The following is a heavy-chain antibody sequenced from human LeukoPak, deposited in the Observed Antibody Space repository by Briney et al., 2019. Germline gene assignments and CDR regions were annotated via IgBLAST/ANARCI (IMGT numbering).Heavy chain of an antibody. V-gene: IGHV1-46*01. Sequence: ASVKVSCKTSGDTFSTFHVHWVRQAPGQRLEWMGIINPTSGNTTYAQSFQGRVTMTADTSTRTVSLHLGSLRSEDTAMHYCTIDYGDHAYWYFDLWGRGTLVTVSS. CDR3: TIDYGDHAYWYFDL. D-gene: IGHD4-17*01. CDR1: GDTFSTFH. CDR2: INPTSGNT. J-gene: IGHJ2*01.